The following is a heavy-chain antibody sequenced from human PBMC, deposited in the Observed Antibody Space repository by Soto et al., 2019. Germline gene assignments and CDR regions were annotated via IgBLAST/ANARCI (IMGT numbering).Heavy chain of an antibody. V-gene: IGHV3-30-3*01. D-gene: IGHD2-21*02. Sequence: GGALRVSCAASGFTFSSYDMLWVRQAPGKGLEWVAVISYDGSNKYYADSVKGRFTISRDNSKNTLYLQMNSLRAEDTAVYYCARDKDIVVVTAIRGLDYWGQGTLVTVSS. J-gene: IGHJ4*02. CDR3: ARDKDIVVVTAIRGLDY. CDR1: GFTFSSYD. CDR2: ISYDGSNK.